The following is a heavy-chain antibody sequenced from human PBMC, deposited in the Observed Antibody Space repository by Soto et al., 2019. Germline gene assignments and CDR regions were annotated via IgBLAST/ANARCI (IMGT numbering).Heavy chain of an antibody. CDR1: GGSISSGAYY. D-gene: IGHD6-6*01. V-gene: IGHV4-31*03. CDR3: VRAEYSSIFPGIFDY. J-gene: IGHJ4*02. Sequence: QVPLQESGPGLVKTSQTLSLTCTVSGGSISSGAYYWSWIRHHPGKGLEWIGYIYSSVATSYHPSLKRRLTISADTSNSQFSLKLSSVTPADTAVYYSVRAEYSSIFPGIFDYRGPGTLVTVSS. CDR2: IYSSVAT.